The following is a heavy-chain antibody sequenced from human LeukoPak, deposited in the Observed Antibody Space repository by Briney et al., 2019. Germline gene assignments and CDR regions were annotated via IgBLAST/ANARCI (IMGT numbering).Heavy chain of an antibody. D-gene: IGHD6-6*01. V-gene: IGHV4-61*02. Sequence: SETLSLTCTVSGGSISSGSYYWSWIRQPAGKGLEWIGRVYTSGSTNYNPSLKSRVPISVDTSKNQFSLKLSSVTAADTAVYYCARDSSSYSLDYWGQGTLVTVSS. CDR1: GGSISSGSYY. CDR2: VYTSGST. J-gene: IGHJ4*02. CDR3: ARDSSSYSLDY.